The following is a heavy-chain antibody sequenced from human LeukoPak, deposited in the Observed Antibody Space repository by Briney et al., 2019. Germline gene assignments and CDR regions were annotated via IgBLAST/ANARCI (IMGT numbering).Heavy chain of an antibody. V-gene: IGHV4-38-2*01. CDR1: GYSMSSGYY. CDR2: IYRSGST. J-gene: IGHJ4*02. Sequence: SETLSLTCAVSGYSMSSGYYWGWVRQPPGKGLEGIGSIYRSGSTYYNPSLKSRITISVDTSKNQFSLKLSSVTAADTAFYYCARGGEWELQYFDYWGQGTLVTVSS. CDR3: ARGGEWELQYFDY. D-gene: IGHD1-26*01.